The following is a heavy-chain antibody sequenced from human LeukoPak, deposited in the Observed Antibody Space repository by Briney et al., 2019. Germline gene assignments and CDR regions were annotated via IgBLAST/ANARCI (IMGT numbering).Heavy chain of an antibody. V-gene: IGHV3-33*06. CDR3: AKAVGDYSFFYFYYMDV. Sequence: GGSLRLSCAASGFTFSSYGMHWVRQAPGKGLEWVAVLCYDGSNKYYADSVKGRFTISRDNSKNALYLPMNSLRAEDTAVYYCAKAVGDYSFFYFYYMDVWDKGTAVSVS. J-gene: IGHJ6*03. D-gene: IGHD4-11*01. CDR1: GFTFSSYG. CDR2: LCYDGSNK.